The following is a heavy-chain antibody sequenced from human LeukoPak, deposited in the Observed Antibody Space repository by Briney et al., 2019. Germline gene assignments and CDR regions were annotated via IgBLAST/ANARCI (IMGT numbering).Heavy chain of an antibody. J-gene: IGHJ4*02. CDR3: ARAGEQIGYYFDY. Sequence: SVKVSCKASGGTFSSYAISWVRQAPGQGLEWMGGIIPIFGKANYAQKFQGRVTITTDESTSTAYMELSSLRSEDTAVYYCARAGEQIGYYFDYWGQGTLVTVSS. D-gene: IGHD4-17*01. CDR2: IIPIFGKA. V-gene: IGHV1-69*05. CDR1: GGTFSSYA.